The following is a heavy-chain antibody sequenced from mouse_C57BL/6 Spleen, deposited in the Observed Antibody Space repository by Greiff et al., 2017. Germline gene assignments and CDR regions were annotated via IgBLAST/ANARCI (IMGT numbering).Heavy chain of an antibody. D-gene: IGHD4-1*01. V-gene: IGHV5-17*01. CDR3: GRLGRVYYFDY. CDR2: ISSGSSTI. J-gene: IGHJ2*01. Sequence: DVMLVESGGGLVKPGGSLKLSCAASGFTFSDYGMHWVRQAPEKGLEWVAYISSGSSTIYYADTVKGRFTISRDNAKNTLFLQMTSLRSEDTAMYYGGRLGRVYYFDYWGQGTTLTVSS. CDR1: GFTFSDYG.